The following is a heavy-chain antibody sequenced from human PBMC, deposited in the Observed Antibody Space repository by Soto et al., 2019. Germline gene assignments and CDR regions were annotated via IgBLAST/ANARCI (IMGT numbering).Heavy chain of an antibody. J-gene: IGHJ4*02. CDR3: ARSGSSYSYYFDY. D-gene: IGHD1-26*01. CDR1: GGSISSGDYY. V-gene: IGHV4-31*03. CDR2: IYYTGGT. Sequence: SETLSLTCTVSGGSISSGDYYWSWIRQHPGKGLEWIGYIYYTGGTYYNPSLKSRVTISVDTSKNQFSLKLFSVTAADTAVYFCARSGSSYSYYFDYWGQGTLVTVSS.